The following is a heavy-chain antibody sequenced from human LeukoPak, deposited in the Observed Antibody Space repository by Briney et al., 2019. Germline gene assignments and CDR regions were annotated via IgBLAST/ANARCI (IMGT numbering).Heavy chain of an antibody. D-gene: IGHD6-19*01. V-gene: IGHV4-34*01. CDR1: GGSFSGYY. CDR2: INHSGST. Sequence: TSETLSLTCAVYGGSFSGYYWSWIRQPPGKGLEWIGEINHSGSTNYNPSLKSRVTISVDTSKNQFSLKLSSVTAADTAVYYSARVLAVAGIYDYYYYYMDVWGKGTTVTVSS. CDR3: ARVLAVAGIYDYYYYYMDV. J-gene: IGHJ6*03.